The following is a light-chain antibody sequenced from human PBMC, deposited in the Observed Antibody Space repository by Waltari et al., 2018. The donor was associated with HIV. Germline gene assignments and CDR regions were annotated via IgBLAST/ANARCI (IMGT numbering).Light chain of an antibody. CDR2: INN. Sequence: QSVLTRPPSASGAPGQRVTISCSGSRYFIGRYSANWDHQLPGAAPKLLIYINNQRPSGVPDRFSGSKSGTSASLAISGLQSDDEADYYCAIWDDSLNGWVFGGGTKLTVL. CDR3: AIWDDSLNGWV. CDR1: RYFIGRYS. J-gene: IGLJ3*02. V-gene: IGLV1-44*01.